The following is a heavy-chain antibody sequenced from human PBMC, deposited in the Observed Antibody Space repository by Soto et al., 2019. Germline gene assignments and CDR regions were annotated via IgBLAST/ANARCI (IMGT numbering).Heavy chain of an antibody. V-gene: IGHV3-66*01. D-gene: IGHD6-13*01. CDR1: GFTVSSNS. CDR2: IYSGGST. CDR3: ASSSWYYYYYMDV. J-gene: IGHJ6*03. Sequence: VQLVESGGGLVQPGGSLRLSCAASGFTVSSNSMSWVRQAPGKGLEWVSVIYSGGSTYYADSVKGRFTISRDNSKNTLYLQMNSLRAEDTAVYYCASSSWYYYYYMDVWGKGTTVTVSS.